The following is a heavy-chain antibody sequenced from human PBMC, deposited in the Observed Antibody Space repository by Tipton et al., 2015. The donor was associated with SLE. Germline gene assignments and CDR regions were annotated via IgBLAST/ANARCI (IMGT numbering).Heavy chain of an antibody. D-gene: IGHD6-13*01. CDR3: ARGWYSRNWEWWFDP. CDR2: IYYSGST. J-gene: IGHJ5*02. CDR1: GYSINTGYY. Sequence: PGLVKPSETLSLTCAVSGYSINTGYYWGWIRQPPGKGLEWLGSIYYSGSTYDNPSLKSRITLSVDTSKNQVSLKLTSVTAADTAVYYCARGWYSRNWEWWFDPWGQGTLVTVSS. V-gene: IGHV4-38-2*01.